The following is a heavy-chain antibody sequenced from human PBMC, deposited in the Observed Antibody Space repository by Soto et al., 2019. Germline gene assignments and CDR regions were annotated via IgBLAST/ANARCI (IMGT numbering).Heavy chain of an antibody. D-gene: IGHD2-15*01. V-gene: IGHV3-23*01. J-gene: IGHJ1*01. CDR3: AKGYCSGGSCYLYFQH. CDR2: ISGSGGST. Sequence: GGSLRLSCAASGFTFSSYAMSWVRQAPGKGLEWVSAISGSGGSTYYADSVKGRFTISRDNSKNTLYLQMNSLRAEDTAVYYCAKGYCSGGSCYLYFQHWGQGTLVTVSS. CDR1: GFTFSSYA.